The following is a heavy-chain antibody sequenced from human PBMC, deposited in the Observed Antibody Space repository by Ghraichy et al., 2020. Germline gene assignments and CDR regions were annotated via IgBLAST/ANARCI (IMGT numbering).Heavy chain of an antibody. Sequence: GALRLSCAASGFTFSSYAMSWVRQAPGKGLEWVSAISGSGGSIYYADSVKGRFTISRDSSKNTLYLQMNSLRAEDTAVYYCAKCRGSSSLYGMDVWGQGTTVTVSS. D-gene: IGHD6-13*01. V-gene: IGHV3-23*01. J-gene: IGHJ6*02. CDR3: AKCRGSSSLYGMDV. CDR1: GFTFSSYA. CDR2: ISGSGGSI.